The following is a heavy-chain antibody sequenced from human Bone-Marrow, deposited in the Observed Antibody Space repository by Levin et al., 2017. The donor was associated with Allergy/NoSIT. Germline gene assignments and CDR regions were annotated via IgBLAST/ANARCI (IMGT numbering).Heavy chain of an antibody. CDR2: VNYSGTT. CDR1: GGSFSDYY. Sequence: SSETLSLTCAVYGGSFSDYYWTWIRQPPGKGLEWIGEVNYSGTTNYSPSLRSRLTISRDTSKNQFSLKLTSVTTADTALYFCARGTFGGYINYWGQGALVSVSS. CDR3: ARGTFGGYINY. D-gene: IGHD2-15*01. J-gene: IGHJ4*02. V-gene: IGHV4-34*01.